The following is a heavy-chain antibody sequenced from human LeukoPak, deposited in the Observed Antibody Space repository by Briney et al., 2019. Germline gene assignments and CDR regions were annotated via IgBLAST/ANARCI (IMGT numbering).Heavy chain of an antibody. D-gene: IGHD3-16*02. CDR3: AKEGRSSHFYYGMDV. CDR1: GFTFSSYA. CDR2: ISSSGGST. V-gene: IGHV3-23*01. Sequence: GGSLRLSCAASGFTFSSYAMSWVRQAPGKGLEWVSAISSSGGSTYYADSVKGRFTISRDNSKNTLYLQMNSLRAEDTAVYYCAKEGRSSHFYYGMDVWGQGTTVTVSS. J-gene: IGHJ6*02.